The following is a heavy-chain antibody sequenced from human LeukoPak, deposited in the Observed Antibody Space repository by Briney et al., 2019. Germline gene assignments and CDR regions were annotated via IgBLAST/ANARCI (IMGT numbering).Heavy chain of an antibody. CDR3: AFPRGGSGAFDY. Sequence: SVKVSCKASGGTFSSYAISWVRQAPGQGLEWMGRIIPILGIANYAQKFQGRVTITADKSTSTAYMELSSLRSEDTAVYYCAFPRGGSGAFDYWGQGTLVTVSS. J-gene: IGHJ4*02. CDR1: GGTFSSYA. V-gene: IGHV1-69*04. D-gene: IGHD6-19*01. CDR2: IIPILGIA.